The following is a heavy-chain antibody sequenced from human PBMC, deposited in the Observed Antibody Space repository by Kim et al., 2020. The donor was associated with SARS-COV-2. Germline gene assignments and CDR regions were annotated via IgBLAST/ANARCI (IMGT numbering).Heavy chain of an antibody. Sequence: SVKVSCKASGGTFSSYAISWVRQAPGQGLEWMGGIIPIFGTANYAQKFQGRVTITADESTSTAYMELSSLRSEDTAVYYCARVENDSSGYLYYYYYYGMDVWGQGTTVTVSS. CDR2: IIPIFGTA. D-gene: IGHD3-22*01. CDR1: GGTFSSYA. J-gene: IGHJ6*02. CDR3: ARVENDSSGYLYYYYYYGMDV. V-gene: IGHV1-69*13.